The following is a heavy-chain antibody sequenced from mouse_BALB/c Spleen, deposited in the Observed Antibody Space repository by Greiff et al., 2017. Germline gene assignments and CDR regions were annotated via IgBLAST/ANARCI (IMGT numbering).Heavy chain of an antibody. CDR3: ARRDYDGYSPFAY. CDR1: GYTFTSYW. Sequence: VQLQQSGAELARPGASVKLSCKASGYTFTSYWMQWVKQRPGQGLEWIGAIYPGDGDTRYTQKFKGKATLTADKSSSTAYMQLSSLASEDSAVYYCARRDYDGYSPFAYWGQGTLVTVSA. CDR2: IYPGDGDT. J-gene: IGHJ3*01. D-gene: IGHD2-3*01. V-gene: IGHV1-87*01.